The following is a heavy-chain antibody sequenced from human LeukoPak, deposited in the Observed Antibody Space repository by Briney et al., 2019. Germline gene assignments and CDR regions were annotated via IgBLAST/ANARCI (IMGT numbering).Heavy chain of an antibody. D-gene: IGHD3-22*01. J-gene: IGHJ4*02. Sequence: GGSLRLSCAASGFTFSSYGMHWVRQAPGKGLEWVAFIRYDGSKKYYANSVKGRFTISRDNSKNTQFLQMNSLRAEDTAVYYCAKDVIEGYYYDTSGSIGYWGQGTLVTVSS. CDR2: IRYDGSKK. CDR1: GFTFSSYG. V-gene: IGHV3-30*02. CDR3: AKDVIEGYYYDTSGSIGY.